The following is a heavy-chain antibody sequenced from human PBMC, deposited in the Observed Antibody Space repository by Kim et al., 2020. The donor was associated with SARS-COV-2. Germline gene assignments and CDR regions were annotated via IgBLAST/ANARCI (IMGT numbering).Heavy chain of an antibody. CDR1: GYNFGNYW. J-gene: IGHJ5*01. D-gene: IGHD5-12*01. CDR2: LLPDDSDI. CDR3: AKSFFAGSNGRWVGPDS. Sequence: GESLKISCKGSGYNFGNYWIAWVRQVPGGGLECMGMLLPDDSDIRYSPSFEGQVTISADTSISTAYLQWTSLKASDTAIYYCAKSFFAGSNGRWVGPDSWGQGTHVTVSS. V-gene: IGHV5-51*01.